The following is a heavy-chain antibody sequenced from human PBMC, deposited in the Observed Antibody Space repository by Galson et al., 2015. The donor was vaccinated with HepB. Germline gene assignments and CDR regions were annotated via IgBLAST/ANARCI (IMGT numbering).Heavy chain of an antibody. D-gene: IGHD4-17*01. CDR2: IRSKANSYAT. Sequence: PLRLSCAASGLTFSGSAMHWVRQASGKGLEWVGRIRSKANSYATASAASVKGRFTISRDDSKNTAYLQMNSLKTEDPAVYYCTRGYPMTTVTRMFYYYYGMDVWGQGTTVTVSS. J-gene: IGHJ6*02. CDR1: GLTFSGSA. V-gene: IGHV3-73*01. CDR3: TRGYPMTTVTRMFYYYYGMDV.